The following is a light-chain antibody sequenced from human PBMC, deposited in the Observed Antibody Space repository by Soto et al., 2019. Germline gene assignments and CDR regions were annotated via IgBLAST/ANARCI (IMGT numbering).Light chain of an antibody. J-gene: IGKJ2*01. Sequence: DLQMTQSPSTLSASVGDRVTITCRASESVSMWLAWYQQKPGKAPNLLIYDATTLESGVPSRFSGRSSDTEFTLTISGLQPDDVATYYCQEYYSYAYAFGQGTKLE. CDR1: ESVSMW. V-gene: IGKV1-5*01. CDR3: QEYYSYAYA. CDR2: DAT.